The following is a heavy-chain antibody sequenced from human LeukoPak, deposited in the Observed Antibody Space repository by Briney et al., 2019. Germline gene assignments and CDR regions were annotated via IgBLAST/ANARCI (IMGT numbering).Heavy chain of an antibody. D-gene: IGHD4-23*01. V-gene: IGHV3-53*01. CDR3: ARGTFYGGNSPFAFDI. J-gene: IGHJ3*02. Sequence: GESLKISCKGSGYSFTSYWIGWVRQAPGKGLEWVSVFYSGGSRYYADSVKGRLTISRDNSKNTLYFQMNSLRAEDTAVYYCARGTFYGGNSPFAFDIWGQGTMVTVSS. CDR1: GYSFTSYW. CDR2: FYSGGSR.